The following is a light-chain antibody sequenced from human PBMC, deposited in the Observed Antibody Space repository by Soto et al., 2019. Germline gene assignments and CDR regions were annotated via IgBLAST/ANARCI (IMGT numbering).Light chain of an antibody. CDR2: KAS. J-gene: IGKJ1*01. CDR1: QRISSW. Sequence: DIQMTQSPSTLSAAVGDRVTITCRASQRISSWLAWYQQNPGKAPKLLIYKASSLESVVPSRFSGSGSGTEFTLTISSLQPDDFATYYCQQYNSYWTFGQGTQVEI. CDR3: QQYNSYWT. V-gene: IGKV1-5*03.